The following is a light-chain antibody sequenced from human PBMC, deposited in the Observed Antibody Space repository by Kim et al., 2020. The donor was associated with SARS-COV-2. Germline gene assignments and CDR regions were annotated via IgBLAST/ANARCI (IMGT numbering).Light chain of an antibody. CDR1: QYIDTY. V-gene: IGKV1-39*01. Sequence: ASVGDRVTITCRASQYIDTYLNWYLPTPGRAPKLLIFATSTLQSGVPSRFSGSRSGTDFTLTIGSLQPEDFATYYCQQSYTTPLTFGGGTKVDIK. J-gene: IGKJ4*01. CDR2: ATS. CDR3: QQSYTTPLT.